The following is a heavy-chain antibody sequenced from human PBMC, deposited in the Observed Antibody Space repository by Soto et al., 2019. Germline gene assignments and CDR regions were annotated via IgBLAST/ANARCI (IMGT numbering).Heavy chain of an antibody. CDR2: AYYRSRWQY. V-gene: IGHV6-1*01. CDR1: GDSVSNNSAT. D-gene: IGHD1-26*01. J-gene: IGHJ4*02. Sequence: QTLSLTCAICGDSVSNNSATWDWIRQSPPRGLEWLGRAYYRSRWQYDYATSVRGRITINPDTSKNQFSLHLSSVTPEDTAEYYCARDPPDFNSGFDSWVQGSLVTVSS. CDR3: ARDPPDFNSGFDS.